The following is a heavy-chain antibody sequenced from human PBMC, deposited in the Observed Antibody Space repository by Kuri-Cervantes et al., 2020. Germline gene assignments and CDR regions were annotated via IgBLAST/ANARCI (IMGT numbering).Heavy chain of an antibody. Sequence: SETLSLTCTVSGGSISSSSYYWGWIRQPPGKGLEWIGSIYYSGSTYYNPSLKSRVTISVDTSKNQFSLKLSSVTAADTAVYYCARYCSGGSCRKGGGMDVWGQGTTVTVSS. CDR3: ARYCSGGSCRKGGGMDV. D-gene: IGHD2-15*01. V-gene: IGHV4-39*07. J-gene: IGHJ6*02. CDR2: IYYSGST. CDR1: GGSISSSSYY.